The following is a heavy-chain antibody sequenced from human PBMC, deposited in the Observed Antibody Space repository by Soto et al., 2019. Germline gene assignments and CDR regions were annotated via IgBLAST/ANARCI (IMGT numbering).Heavy chain of an antibody. D-gene: IGHD4-17*01. J-gene: IGHJ4*02. CDR1: GFTFNSYW. Sequence: EVQLEESGGGLVQPGGSLRLSCVASGFTFNSYWMNWVRQAPGKGLEWVANIKEDGSEKYYVDSVKGRFTISRDNARKSLYLQMNTLRAEDTAVYYCARETSGDYFDYWGQGTLVTVS. V-gene: IGHV3-7*01. CDR3: ARETSGDYFDY. CDR2: IKEDGSEK.